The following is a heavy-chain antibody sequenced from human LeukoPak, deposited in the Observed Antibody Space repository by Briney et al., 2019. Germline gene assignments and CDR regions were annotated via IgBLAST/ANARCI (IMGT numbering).Heavy chain of an antibody. CDR1: GFTFSIYA. CDR3: AKNPPPYCGGDCYSFDY. J-gene: IGHJ4*02. CDR2: ISGSGGST. Sequence: GGSLRLSCAASGFTFSIYAMSWVRQAPGKGLEWVSGISGSGGSTYYADSVKGRFTISRDNSKNTLYLQMNSLRAEDTAVYYCAKNPPPYCGGDCYSFDYWGQGTLVTVSS. D-gene: IGHD2-21*02. V-gene: IGHV3-23*01.